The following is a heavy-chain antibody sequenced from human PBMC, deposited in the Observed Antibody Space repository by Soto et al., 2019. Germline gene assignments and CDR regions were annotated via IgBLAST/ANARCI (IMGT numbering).Heavy chain of an antibody. Sequence: QVQLQESGPGLVKPSGTLSLTCAVSGDSISRSYWWSWVRQLPGKGLEWIGEIYHSGSTIYNPSLQSRVTLSVDKSKNEFSMKMSSVTDADTAVYYITSKFGQLLGDAFDIWGQGTMFTVSS. CDR3: TSKFGQLLGDAFDI. V-gene: IGHV4-4*02. D-gene: IGHD3-10*01. CDR2: IYHSGST. CDR1: GDSISRSYW. J-gene: IGHJ3*02.